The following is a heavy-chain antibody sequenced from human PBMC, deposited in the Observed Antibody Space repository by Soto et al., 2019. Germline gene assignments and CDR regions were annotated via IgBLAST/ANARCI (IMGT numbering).Heavy chain of an antibody. Sequence: GGSLRLSCAASGFTFSSYGMHWVRQAPGKGLEWVAVIWYDGSNKYYTDSVKGRFTISRDNSKNTLYLQMNSLRAEDTAVYYCARVSEGSGQSNYYMDVWGKGTMVTVSS. J-gene: IGHJ6*03. CDR1: GFTFSSYG. D-gene: IGHD3-10*01. CDR3: ARVSEGSGQSNYYMDV. CDR2: IWYDGSNK. V-gene: IGHV3-33*01.